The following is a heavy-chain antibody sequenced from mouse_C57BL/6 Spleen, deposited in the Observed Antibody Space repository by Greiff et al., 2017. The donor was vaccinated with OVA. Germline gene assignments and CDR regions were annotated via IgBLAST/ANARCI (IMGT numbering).Heavy chain of an antibody. CDR3: ARPRYYAMDY. CDR2: ISSGSSTI. V-gene: IGHV5-17*01. J-gene: IGHJ4*01. Sequence: EVQLKESGGGLVKPGGSLKLSCAASGFTFSDYGMHWVRQAPEKGLEWVAYISSGSSTIYYADTVKGRFTISRDNAKNTLFLQMTSLRSEDTAMYYCARPRYYAMDYWGQGTSVTVSS. CDR1: GFTFSDYG.